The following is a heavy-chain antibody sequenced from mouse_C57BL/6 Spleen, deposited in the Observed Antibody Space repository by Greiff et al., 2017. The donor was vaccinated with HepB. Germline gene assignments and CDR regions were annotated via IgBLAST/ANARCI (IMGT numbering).Heavy chain of an antibody. V-gene: IGHV1-80*01. CDR1: GYAFSSYW. D-gene: IGHD2-2*01. CDR2: IYPGDGDT. J-gene: IGHJ4*01. Sequence: QVHVKQSGAELVKPGASVKISCKASGYAFSSYWMNWVKQRPGKGLEWIGQIYPGDGDTNYNGKFKGKATLTADKSSSTAYMQLSSLTSEDSAVYFCARRGYDDYYAMDYWGQGTSVTVSS. CDR3: ARRGYDDYYAMDY.